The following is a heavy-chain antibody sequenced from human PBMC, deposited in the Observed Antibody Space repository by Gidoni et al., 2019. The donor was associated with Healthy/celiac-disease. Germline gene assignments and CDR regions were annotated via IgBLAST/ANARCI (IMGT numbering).Heavy chain of an antibody. Sequence: LSCAASGFTFSSYGMHWVRQAPGKGLEWVAVIWYDGSNKYYADSVKGRFTISRDNSKNTLYLQMNSLRAEDTAVYYCARAGDYEAFDIWGQGTMVTVSS. CDR1: GFTFSSYG. CDR2: IWYDGSNK. D-gene: IGHD4-17*01. CDR3: ARAGDYEAFDI. V-gene: IGHV3-33*01. J-gene: IGHJ3*02.